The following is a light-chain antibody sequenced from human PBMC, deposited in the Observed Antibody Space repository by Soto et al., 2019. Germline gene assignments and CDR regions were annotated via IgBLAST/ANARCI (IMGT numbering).Light chain of an antibody. Sequence: QSALTQPASLSGSPGQSITISCTGTSSDVGGSGLVSWYQFHPGKAPKLLIFEGFKRPSGISNRFSGSKSGSTASLTISGLQAEDEADYYCSSNTSTISVVFGGGTKLTVL. CDR2: EGF. V-gene: IGLV2-14*02. CDR1: SSDVGGSGL. J-gene: IGLJ2*01. CDR3: SSNTSTISVV.